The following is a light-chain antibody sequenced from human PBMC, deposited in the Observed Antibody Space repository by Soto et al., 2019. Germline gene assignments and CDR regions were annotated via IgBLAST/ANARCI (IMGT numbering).Light chain of an antibody. Sequence: QSALTQPASVSGSPGQSITISCTGTSSDVGGYNYVSWYQQHPGKAPKLMIYDVSNRPSGVSNRFSGSKSGNTASLTISGLQAEGEADYYCSSHTSSSTSYVFGTGTKLTVL. J-gene: IGLJ1*01. CDR3: SSHTSSSTSYV. CDR2: DVS. V-gene: IGLV2-14*01. CDR1: SSDVGGYNY.